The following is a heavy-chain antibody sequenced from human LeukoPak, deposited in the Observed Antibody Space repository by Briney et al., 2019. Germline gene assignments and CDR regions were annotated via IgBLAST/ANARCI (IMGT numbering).Heavy chain of an antibody. Sequence: ASVKVSCKASGYTFTGYYMHWVRQAPGQGLEWMGWINPNSGGTNYAQKFQGWVTMTRDTSISTAYMELSRLRSDDTAVYYCARGGGDILTGYSPLDYWGQGTLVTVSS. CDR3: ARGGGDILTGYSPLDY. CDR2: INPNSGGT. J-gene: IGHJ4*02. V-gene: IGHV1-2*04. D-gene: IGHD3-9*01. CDR1: GYTFTGYY.